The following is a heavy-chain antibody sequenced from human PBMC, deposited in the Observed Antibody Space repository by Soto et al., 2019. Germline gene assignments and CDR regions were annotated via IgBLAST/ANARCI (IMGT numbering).Heavy chain of an antibody. J-gene: IGHJ6*02. CDR1: GFTFSSYD. V-gene: IGHV3-30*18. D-gene: IGHD2-21*01. Sequence: QVQLVESGGGVVKPGRSLRLSCAASGFTFSSYDMHGVRQAPGKGLEWVAVISYDGSNKYYADSVKGRFTISRDNSKNTLYLQMNSLRAEDTAVYYCAKGYSGDFSMDVWGQGTTVTVSS. CDR3: AKGYSGDFSMDV. CDR2: ISYDGSNK.